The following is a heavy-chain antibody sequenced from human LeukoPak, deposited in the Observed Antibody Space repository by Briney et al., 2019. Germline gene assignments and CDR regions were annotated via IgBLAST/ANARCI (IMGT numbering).Heavy chain of an antibody. J-gene: IGHJ4*02. V-gene: IGHV1-18*01. CDR2: ISAYNGNT. Sequence: ASVKVSCKASGYTFTSYGISWVRQAPGQGLEWMGWISAYNGNTNYAQKLQGRVTMTTDTSTSTAYMELRSLRSDGTAVYYCATSYYYDSSGYSQTGGDYWGQGTLVTVSS. CDR1: GYTFTSYG. D-gene: IGHD3-22*01. CDR3: ATSYYYDSSGYSQTGGDY.